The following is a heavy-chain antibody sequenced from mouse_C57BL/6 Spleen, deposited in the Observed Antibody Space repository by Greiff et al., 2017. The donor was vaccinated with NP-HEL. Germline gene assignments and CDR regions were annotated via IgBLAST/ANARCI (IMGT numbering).Heavy chain of an antibody. CDR2: IWGDGST. D-gene: IGHD2-2*01. V-gene: IGHV2-3*01. CDR1: GFSFTSYG. CDR3: AKGLRRYWYFDV. Sequence: QVQLQQSGPGLVAPSQSLSITCTVSGFSFTSYGVSWVRQPPGKGLEWLGVIWGDGSTNYHSALISRLSISKDNSKSQVFLRLNSLQTDDTATYYCAKGLRRYWYFDVWGTGTTVTVSA. J-gene: IGHJ1*03.